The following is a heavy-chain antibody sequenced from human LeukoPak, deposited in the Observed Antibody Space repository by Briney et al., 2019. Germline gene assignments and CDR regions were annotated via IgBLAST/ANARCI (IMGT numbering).Heavy chain of an antibody. D-gene: IGHD5-18*01. J-gene: IGHJ4*02. CDR3: ARARGYSYGYYY. CDR2: INAGNGNT. Sequence: GASVKVSCKASGYTFTSYAMHWVRQAPGQRLEWMGWINAGNGNTKYSQKFQGRVTITRDTSASTAYMELSSLRSGDTAVYYCARARGYSYGYYYWGQGTLVTVSS. V-gene: IGHV1-3*01. CDR1: GYTFTSYA.